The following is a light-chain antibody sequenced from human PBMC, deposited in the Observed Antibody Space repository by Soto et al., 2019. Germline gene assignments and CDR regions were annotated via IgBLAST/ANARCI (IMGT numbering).Light chain of an antibody. Sequence: EIVLTQSPGTLSLSPGERATLSCRASQSVDSIYIAWYQQKPGQPPRLLIYSASSWATGVPARFSGSGSGTDFTLTISRLEPEDCAVYYWQQYGSSPYTFGQGTKLEIK. CDR2: SAS. J-gene: IGKJ2*01. CDR1: QSVDSIY. V-gene: IGKV3-20*01. CDR3: QQYGSSPYT.